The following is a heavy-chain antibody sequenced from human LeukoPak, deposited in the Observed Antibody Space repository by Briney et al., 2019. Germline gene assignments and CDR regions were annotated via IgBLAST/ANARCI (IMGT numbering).Heavy chain of an antibody. Sequence: RASVKVSCKVSGYTLTELSMHWVRQAPGKGLEWMGGFDPEDGETIYAQKFQGRVTMTEDTSTDTAYMELSSLRSEDTAVYYCARDASSGSYFDYWGQGTLVTVSS. V-gene: IGHV1-24*01. J-gene: IGHJ4*02. CDR3: ARDASSGSYFDY. D-gene: IGHD1-26*01. CDR2: FDPEDGET. CDR1: GYTLTELS.